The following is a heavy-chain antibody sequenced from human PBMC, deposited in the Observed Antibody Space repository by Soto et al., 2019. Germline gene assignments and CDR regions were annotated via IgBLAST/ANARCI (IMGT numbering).Heavy chain of an antibody. V-gene: IGHV3-23*01. Sequence: EVQLLESGGGLVQPGGSLRLSCAASGFTFSSYAMSWVRQAPGKGLEWVSVISGSGDSTYYADSVKGRFTISRDNSKNPLYLQMNSLGAEDTAVYYCAKRETGTYFDYWGQGTLVTVSS. D-gene: IGHD1-7*01. J-gene: IGHJ4*02. CDR1: GFTFSSYA. CDR2: ISGSGDST. CDR3: AKRETGTYFDY.